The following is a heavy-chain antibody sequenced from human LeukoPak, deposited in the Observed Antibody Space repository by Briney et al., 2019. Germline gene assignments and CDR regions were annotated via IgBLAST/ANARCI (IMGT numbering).Heavy chain of an antibody. V-gene: IGHV3-23*01. Sequence: ASVKVSCKASGGTFSSYAMSWVRQAPGKGLEWVSAISGSGGSTYYADSVKGRFTISRDNSKNTLYLQMNSLRAEDTAVYYCAKVRYCSSTSCYAFDYWGQGTLVTVSS. CDR1: GGTFSSYA. CDR3: AKVRYCSSTSCYAFDY. CDR2: ISGSGGST. D-gene: IGHD2-2*01. J-gene: IGHJ4*02.